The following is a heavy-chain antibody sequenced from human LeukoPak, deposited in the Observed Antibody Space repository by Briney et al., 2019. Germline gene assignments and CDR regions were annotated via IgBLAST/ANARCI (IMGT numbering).Heavy chain of an antibody. Sequence: PGGSLRLSCAASGFTFSSYWMHWVRQAPGKGLVRVSRINSDGSSTSYADSVKGRFTISRDNAKNTLYLQMNSLRAEDTAVYYCAKERSGYYPYYFDYWGQGTLATVSS. J-gene: IGHJ4*02. D-gene: IGHD3-3*01. CDR2: INSDGSST. V-gene: IGHV3-74*01. CDR3: AKERSGYYPYYFDY. CDR1: GFTFSSYW.